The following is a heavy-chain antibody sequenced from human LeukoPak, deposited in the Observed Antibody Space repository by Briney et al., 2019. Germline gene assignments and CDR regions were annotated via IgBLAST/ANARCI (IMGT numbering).Heavy chain of an antibody. CDR2: INPSGGST. V-gene: IGHV1-46*01. Sequence: GASVKVSCKASGYTFTSYYMHWVRQAPGQGLEWMGIINPSGGSTSYAQKFQGRVTITADESTSTAYMELSSLRSEDTAVYYCARDQDSSGYYYYFDYWGQGTLVTVSS. J-gene: IGHJ4*02. D-gene: IGHD3-22*01. CDR3: ARDQDSSGYYYYFDY. CDR1: GYTFTSYY.